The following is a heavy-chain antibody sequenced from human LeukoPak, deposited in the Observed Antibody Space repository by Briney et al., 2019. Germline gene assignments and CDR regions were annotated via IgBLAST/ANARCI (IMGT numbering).Heavy chain of an antibody. CDR1: GGSFSGYY. CDR2: INHSGST. D-gene: IGHD2-15*01. Sequence: SETLSLTCAVYGGSFSGYYWSWIRQPPGKGLEWIGEINHSGSTNYNPSLKSRVTISVDTSKNQFSLKLSSVTAADTAVYYCARGMVAAVDYWGQGTLVTVSS. CDR3: ARGMVAAVDY. V-gene: IGHV4-34*01. J-gene: IGHJ4*02.